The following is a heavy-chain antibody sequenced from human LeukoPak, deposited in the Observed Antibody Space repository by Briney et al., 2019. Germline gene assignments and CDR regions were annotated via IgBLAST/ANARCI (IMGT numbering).Heavy chain of an antibody. CDR3: AKVGIVGPSAYYFDY. V-gene: IGHV3-23*01. CDR1: GFTFINYA. Sequence: GGSLRLSCAASGFTFINYAMNWARLAPGKGLEWVSAISSDGITYHADSVKGRFTISRDNSKNTVFLLMNSLRADDTAVYYCAKVGIVGPSAYYFDYWGQGTLVTVSS. J-gene: IGHJ4*02. D-gene: IGHD1-26*01. CDR2: ISSDGIT.